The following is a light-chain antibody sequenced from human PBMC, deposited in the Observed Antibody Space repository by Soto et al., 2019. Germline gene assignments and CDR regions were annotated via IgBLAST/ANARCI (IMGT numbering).Light chain of an antibody. Sequence: EIVMTQSPATRSVSPGERAALSCTASQSISSNLAWYQQKPGQAPRLLIYGASTRATGIPATFSGSGSGTEFTLTISSLQSEDFAVYYCQQYNNWPFTFGPGTKVDIK. J-gene: IGKJ3*01. CDR2: GAS. CDR1: QSISSN. CDR3: QQYNNWPFT. V-gene: IGKV3-15*01.